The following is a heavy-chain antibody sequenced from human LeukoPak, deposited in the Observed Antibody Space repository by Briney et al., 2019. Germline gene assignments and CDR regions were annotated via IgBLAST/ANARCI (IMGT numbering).Heavy chain of an antibody. Sequence: HPGGSLRLSCTASGFTFGEYPMLCLRHAPRQALARLGFFRSRAYGGTTEYAASVKGRFTISREDSKRIADLQMNSLKTEDTAVYYCTRDSPRKHGVAAAGPFDIWGQGTLVTVFS. D-gene: IGHD6-13*01. CDR3: TRDSPRKHGVAAAGPFDI. CDR1: GFTFGEYP. CDR2: FRSRAYGGTT. V-gene: IGHV3-49*03. J-gene: IGHJ3*02.